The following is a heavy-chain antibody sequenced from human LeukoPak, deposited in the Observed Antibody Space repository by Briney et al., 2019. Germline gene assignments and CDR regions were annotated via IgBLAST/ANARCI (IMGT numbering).Heavy chain of an antibody. V-gene: IGHV3-7*01. J-gene: IGHJ5*02. Sequence: GGSLRLSCAASGFTFSSYWMSWVHQAPGKGLEWVANIKQDGSEKYYVDSVKGRFTISRDNAKNSLYLQMNSLRAEDTAVYYCASYGQQLTENWFDPWGQGTLVTVSS. CDR3: ASYGQQLTENWFDP. CDR1: GFTFSSYW. D-gene: IGHD6-13*01. CDR2: IKQDGSEK.